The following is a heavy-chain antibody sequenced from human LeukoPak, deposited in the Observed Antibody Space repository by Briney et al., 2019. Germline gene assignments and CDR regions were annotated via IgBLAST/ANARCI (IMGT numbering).Heavy chain of an antibody. V-gene: IGHV4-59*02. CDR1: NGAVKNYY. Sequence: PSETLSLTCSVSNGAVKNYYWTWIRQPPGQGLEWIGNFLYSGTTTYRASLDSRLIISVDNSKNTVSLWLFSVTAADTAVYYCATLVYSGSRYHFDTWGQGTLVTVSS. J-gene: IGHJ4*02. D-gene: IGHD1-26*01. CDR2: FLYSGTT. CDR3: ATLVYSGSRYHFDT.